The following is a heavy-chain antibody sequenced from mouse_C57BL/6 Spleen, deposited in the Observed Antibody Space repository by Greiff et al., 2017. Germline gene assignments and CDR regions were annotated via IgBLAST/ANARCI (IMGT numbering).Heavy chain of an antibody. J-gene: IGHJ4*01. D-gene: IGHD3-1*01. V-gene: IGHV7-3*01. CDR2: IRNKANGYTT. CDR3: ARGGLRGHYYAMDY. CDR1: GFTFTDYY. Sequence: EVMLVESGGGLVQPGGSLSLSCAASGFTFTDYYMSWVRQPPGKALEWLGFIRNKANGYTTEYSASVKGRFTISRDNSQSILYLQMNALRAEDSATYYCARGGLRGHYYAMDYWGQGTSVTVSS.